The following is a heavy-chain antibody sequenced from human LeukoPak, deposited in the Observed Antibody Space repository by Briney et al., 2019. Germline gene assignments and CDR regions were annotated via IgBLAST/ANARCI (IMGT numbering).Heavy chain of an antibody. V-gene: IGHV3-11*04. J-gene: IGHJ6*03. CDR3: ARDLYRFVPSYYMDV. CDR1: GFTFSDYY. CDR2: ISSSGSTI. Sequence: GGSLRLSCAASGFTFSDYYMSWIRQAPGKGLEWISYISSSGSTIYYADSVKGRFTISRDSAKNSQYLQMNSLRAEDTAVYYCARDLYRFVPSYYMDVWGKGTTVTVSS. D-gene: IGHD3-10*01.